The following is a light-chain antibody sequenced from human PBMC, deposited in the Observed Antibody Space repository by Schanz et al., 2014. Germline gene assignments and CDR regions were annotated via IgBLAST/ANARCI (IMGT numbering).Light chain of an antibody. V-gene: IGKV3-20*01. J-gene: IGKJ2*01. Sequence: EIVLTQSPGTLSLSPGERATLSCRASQSVSSSFLAWFQQKPGQAPRLLIYGASTRATVIPARFSGSGSGTDFTLTISRLEPEDFAVYYCQQYGSSPMYTFGQGTKLEIK. CDR3: QQYGSSPMYT. CDR1: QSVSSSF. CDR2: GAS.